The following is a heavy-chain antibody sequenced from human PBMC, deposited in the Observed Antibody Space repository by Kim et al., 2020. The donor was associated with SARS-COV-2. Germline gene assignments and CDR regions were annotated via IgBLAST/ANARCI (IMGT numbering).Heavy chain of an antibody. CDR3: ARGRGAVAGTGDY. V-gene: IGHV1-8*01. D-gene: IGHD6-19*01. Sequence: YAQKFQGRVTMTRNTSISTAYMELSSLRSADTAVYYCARGRGAVAGTGDYWGQGTLVTVSS. J-gene: IGHJ4*02.